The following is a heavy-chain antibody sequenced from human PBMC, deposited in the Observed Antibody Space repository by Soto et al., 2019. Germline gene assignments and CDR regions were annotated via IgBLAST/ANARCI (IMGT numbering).Heavy chain of an antibody. CDR2: INHSGST. CDR3: ARGGPIVVVVAATQKRTPDFDY. Sequence: PSETLSLTCAVYGGSFSGYYWSWIRQPPGKGLEWIGEINHSGSTNYNPSLKSRVTISVDTSKNQFSLKLSSVTAADTAVYYCARGGPIVVVVAATQKRTPDFDYWGQGTLVAVSS. D-gene: IGHD2-15*01. CDR1: GGSFSGYY. V-gene: IGHV4-34*01. J-gene: IGHJ4*02.